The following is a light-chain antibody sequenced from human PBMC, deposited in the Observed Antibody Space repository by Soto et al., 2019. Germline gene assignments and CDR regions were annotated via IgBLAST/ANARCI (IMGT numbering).Light chain of an antibody. CDR1: NSDVGGYKY. Sequence: QSALTQPRSVSGSPGQSVTIYCTGTNSDVGGYKYVSWYQQHPGRAPKLMIYDVNERPSGVPDRFSGSKSGNTVSLTISGLQAEDEADYYCCSYSGSYSGVFGGGTKLTVL. V-gene: IGLV2-11*01. J-gene: IGLJ3*02. CDR2: DVN. CDR3: CSYSGSYSGV.